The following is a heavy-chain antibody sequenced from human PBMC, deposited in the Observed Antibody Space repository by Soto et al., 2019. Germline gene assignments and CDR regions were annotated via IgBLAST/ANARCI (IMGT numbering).Heavy chain of an antibody. J-gene: IGHJ4*02. CDR2: ISYDGSDK. CDR1: GFTFRNYG. Sequence: PGGSLRLSCAASGFTFRNYGMRWVRQATGKGLEWVALISYDGSDKYYGDSVKGRFTISRDSSKNTLFLDVSSLRVEDTAVYYCAKVGSYGYGSNSDVEYWGQGTLVTVSS. V-gene: IGHV3-30*18. CDR3: AKVGSYGYGSNSDVEY. D-gene: IGHD5-18*01.